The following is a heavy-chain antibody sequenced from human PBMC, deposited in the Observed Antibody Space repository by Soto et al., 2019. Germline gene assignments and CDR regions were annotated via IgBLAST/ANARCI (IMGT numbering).Heavy chain of an antibody. D-gene: IGHD3-22*01. Sequence: ASVKVSCKSSGYTFTSYYMHWVRQAPGQGLEWMGIINPSGGSTSYAQKFQGRVTMTRDTSTSTVYMELSSLRSEDTAVYYCARGEYYYDTFYYGLDVWGQGTTVTVSS. CDR3: ARGEYYYDTFYYGLDV. CDR1: GYTFTSYY. V-gene: IGHV1-46*01. J-gene: IGHJ6*02. CDR2: INPSGGST.